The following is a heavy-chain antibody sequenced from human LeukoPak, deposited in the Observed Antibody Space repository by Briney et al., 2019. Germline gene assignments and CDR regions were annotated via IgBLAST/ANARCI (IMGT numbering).Heavy chain of an antibody. V-gene: IGHV4-34*01. CDR3: ARGGWELLYYFDY. CDR2: IYYSGST. D-gene: IGHD1-26*01. J-gene: IGHJ4*02. Sequence: SETLSLTCAVYGGSFSDYYWSWIRQPPGKGLEWIGSIYYSGSTYYNPSLKSRVTISVDTSKNQFSLKLSSVTAADTAVYYCARGGWELLYYFDYWGQGTLVTVSS. CDR1: GGSFSDYY.